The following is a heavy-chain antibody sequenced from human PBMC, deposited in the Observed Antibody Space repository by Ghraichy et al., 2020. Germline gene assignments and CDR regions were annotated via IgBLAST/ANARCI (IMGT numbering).Heavy chain of an antibody. V-gene: IGHV1-69*13. CDR1: GGTFSSYA. Sequence: SVKVSCKASGGTFSSYAISWVRQAPGQGLEWMGGIIPIFGTANYAQKFQGRVTITADESTSTAYMELSSLRSEDTAVYYCARALGITIFGVVRNPAPYGMDVWGQGTTVTVSS. D-gene: IGHD3-3*01. CDR2: IIPIFGTA. CDR3: ARALGITIFGVVRNPAPYGMDV. J-gene: IGHJ6*02.